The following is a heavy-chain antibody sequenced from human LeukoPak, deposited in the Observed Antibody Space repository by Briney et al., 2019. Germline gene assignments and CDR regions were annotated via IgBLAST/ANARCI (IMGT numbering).Heavy chain of an antibody. Sequence: GGSLRLSCAASGFTFSSYAVHWVRQAPGKGLEWVAVIWYDGSNKYYADSVKGRFTISRDNSKNTLYLQMNSLRAEDTAVYYCARETYGSVDYWGQGTLVTVSS. CDR3: ARETYGSVDY. CDR1: GFTFSSYA. CDR2: IWYDGSNK. J-gene: IGHJ4*02. D-gene: IGHD3-10*01. V-gene: IGHV3-33*08.